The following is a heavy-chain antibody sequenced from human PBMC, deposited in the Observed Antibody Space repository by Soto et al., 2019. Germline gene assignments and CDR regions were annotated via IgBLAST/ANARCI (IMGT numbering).Heavy chain of an antibody. CDR2: IYSSGST. J-gene: IGHJ4*02. Sequence: SETLSLTCSVSGGSITNSYWSWIRQPAGKGLEWIGRIYSSGSTNYNPSLKSRVTMSVDTSKNQFSLKLTSVTAADTAIYYCAKDLGNSYFDYWGQGTLGTVAS. D-gene: IGHD3-16*01. CDR1: GGSITNSY. CDR3: AKDLGNSYFDY. V-gene: IGHV4-4*07.